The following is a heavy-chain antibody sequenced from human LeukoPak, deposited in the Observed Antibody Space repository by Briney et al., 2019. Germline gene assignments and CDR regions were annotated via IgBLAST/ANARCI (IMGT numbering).Heavy chain of an antibody. V-gene: IGHV3-21*01. CDR2: ISSSSSYI. Sequence: PGGSLRLSCAASGFTFSSYSMNWVRQAPGKGLEWVSSISSSSSYIYYADSVKGRFTISRDNAENSLYLQMNSLRAEDTAVYYCAREASKSGWYLRYFDYWGQGTLVTVSS. J-gene: IGHJ4*02. D-gene: IGHD6-19*01. CDR3: AREASKSGWYLRYFDY. CDR1: GFTFSSYS.